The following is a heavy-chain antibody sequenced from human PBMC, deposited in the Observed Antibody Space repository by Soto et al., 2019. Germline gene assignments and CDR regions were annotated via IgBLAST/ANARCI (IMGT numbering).Heavy chain of an antibody. Sequence: QVQLVQSGAEVKKPGSSVKVSCKASGGTFSSYTISWVRQAPGQGLEWMGRIIPILGIANYAQKFQGRVTITADKSTSTAYMELSSLRSEDTAVYYCARGLLWFGDHTRGWFDPWGQGTLVTVSS. D-gene: IGHD3-10*01. CDR2: IIPILGIA. V-gene: IGHV1-69*02. CDR1: GGTFSSYT. J-gene: IGHJ5*02. CDR3: ARGLLWFGDHTRGWFDP.